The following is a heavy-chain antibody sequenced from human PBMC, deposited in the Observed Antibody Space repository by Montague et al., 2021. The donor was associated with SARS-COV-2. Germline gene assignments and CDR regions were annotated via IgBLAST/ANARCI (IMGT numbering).Heavy chain of an antibody. Sequence: SETLSLTCTVSGDSMTDSYWSWIRQPPGKGLEYIGYIYFSGSTNYNPSLKSRLTISVDTSKSQFSLKLSSVTAADTAVYFCTRLSLGWNTDWGQGTLVTVSS. D-gene: IGHD1-1*01. CDR3: TRLSLGWNTD. CDR2: IYFSGST. V-gene: IGHV4-59*08. CDR1: GDSMTDSY. J-gene: IGHJ1*01.